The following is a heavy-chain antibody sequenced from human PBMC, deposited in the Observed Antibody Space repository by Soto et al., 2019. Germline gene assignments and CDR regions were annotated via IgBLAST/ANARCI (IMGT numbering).Heavy chain of an antibody. D-gene: IGHD5-18*01. CDR3: ARLGRGYSYVDY. J-gene: IGHJ4*02. CDR2: IYHSGNT. V-gene: IGHV4-59*01. Sequence: KPSGTLSLTCTVSGGSISDYYWSWIRQPPGKGLEWIGYIYHSGNTNSNPSLESRVTISVDTSKNHFSLKVNSATAADTAVYYCARLGRGYSYVDYWGPGSLVTVSS. CDR1: GGSISDYY.